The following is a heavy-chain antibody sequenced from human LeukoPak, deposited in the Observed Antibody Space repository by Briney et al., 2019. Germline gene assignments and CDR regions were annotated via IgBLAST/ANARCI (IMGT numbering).Heavy chain of an antibody. Sequence: PGGSLRLSCGTSGFTFSSYATTWVRQAPGKGLEWVSAISGSGSSTYYGDSVKGRFTISRDNSKNTLYLQMNSLRAEDTAVYYCAKSGGYCSSTSCPPDPWGQGTLVTVSS. CDR3: AKSGGYCSSTSCPPDP. V-gene: IGHV3-23*01. CDR1: GFTFSSYA. J-gene: IGHJ5*02. CDR2: ISGSGSST. D-gene: IGHD2-2*01.